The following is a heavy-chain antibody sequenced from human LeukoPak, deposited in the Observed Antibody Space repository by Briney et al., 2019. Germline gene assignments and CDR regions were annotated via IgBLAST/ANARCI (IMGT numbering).Heavy chain of an antibody. D-gene: IGHD6-13*01. V-gene: IGHV4-34*01. CDR1: GGSFSGYY. CDR3: ARTGGIAADIDY. CDR2: INHSGST. Sequence: SETLSLTCAVYGGSFSGYYWSWIRQPPGKGLEWIGEINHSGSTNYNPSLKSRVTISVDTSKNQFSLKLSSVTAADTAVYYCARTGGIAADIDYWGQGTLVTVSS. J-gene: IGHJ4*02.